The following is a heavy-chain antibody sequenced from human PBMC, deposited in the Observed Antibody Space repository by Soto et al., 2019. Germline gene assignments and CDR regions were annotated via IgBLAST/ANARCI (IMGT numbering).Heavy chain of an antibody. CDR2: IFSNDEK. CDR3: ASTYSTSWYWFDP. J-gene: IGHJ5*02. Sequence: QVTVKESGPVLVKPTETLTLTCTVSGFSLSNAGLGVSWIRQPPGKAREWLAHIFSNDEKSYSRSLKSRLTISKDTSKSQVVLTMTNMDPVDTATYYCASTYSTSWYWFDPWGQGTLVTVSS. D-gene: IGHD6-13*01. CDR1: GFSLSNAGLG. V-gene: IGHV2-26*04.